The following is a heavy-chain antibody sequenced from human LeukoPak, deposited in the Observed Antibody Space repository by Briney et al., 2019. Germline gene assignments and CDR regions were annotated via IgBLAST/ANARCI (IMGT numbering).Heavy chain of an antibody. Sequence: SETLSLTCTVSGGSISSSSYYWGWIRQPPGKGLGWIGSIYYSGSTYYNPSLKSRVTISVDTSKNQFSLKLSSVTAADTAVYYCARDCYGDCYDYWGQGTLVTVSS. CDR3: ARDCYGDCYDY. V-gene: IGHV4-39*07. D-gene: IGHD4-17*01. CDR2: IYYSGST. J-gene: IGHJ4*02. CDR1: GGSISSSSYY.